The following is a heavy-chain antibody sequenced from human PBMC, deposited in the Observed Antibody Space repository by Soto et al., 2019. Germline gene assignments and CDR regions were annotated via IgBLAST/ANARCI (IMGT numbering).Heavy chain of an antibody. V-gene: IGHV3-7*03. J-gene: IGHJ4*02. D-gene: IGHD3-22*01. CDR2: IKQDGSEK. Sequence: EVQLVESGGGLVQPGGSLRLSCAASGFTFSSYWMSWVRQAPGKGLERVANIKQDGSEKYYVDSVKGRFTISRDNAKNSLYLQMNSLRAEDTAVYYCARGEITYYYDSSGWYYFDYWGQGTLVTVSS. CDR3: ARGEITYYYDSSGWYYFDY. CDR1: GFTFSSYW.